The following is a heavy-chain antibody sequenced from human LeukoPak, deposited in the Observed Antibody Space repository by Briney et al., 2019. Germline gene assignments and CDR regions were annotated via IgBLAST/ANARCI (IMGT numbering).Heavy chain of an antibody. CDR3: AKDVGKWESLHFFDY. D-gene: IGHD1-26*01. CDR2: ISGSGAST. Sequence: GGSLRLSCLTSGFTFCTNAMSWVRQAPGKGLEWISGISGSGASTYYADSVTGRFTISRDNSRNTLYLQMNSLRGDDTAVYYCAKDVGKWESLHFFDYWGQGTLVTVSS. CDR1: GFTFCTNA. J-gene: IGHJ4*02. V-gene: IGHV3-23*01.